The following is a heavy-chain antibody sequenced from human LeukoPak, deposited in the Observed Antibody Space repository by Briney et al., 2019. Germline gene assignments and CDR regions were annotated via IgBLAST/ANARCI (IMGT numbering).Heavy chain of an antibody. Sequence: SETLSLTCTVSGGSISSSRSYWAWIRQHPGKGLEWIGYIYYSGSTYYNLSLKSRLTISVDTSKNQYSLKVSSVTAADTAVYYCARYRFGDSPRYFLDYWGQGTLVFVSS. CDR3: ARYRFGDSPRYFLDY. J-gene: IGHJ4*02. D-gene: IGHD4-17*01. V-gene: IGHV4-31*03. CDR2: IYYSGST. CDR1: GGSISSSRSY.